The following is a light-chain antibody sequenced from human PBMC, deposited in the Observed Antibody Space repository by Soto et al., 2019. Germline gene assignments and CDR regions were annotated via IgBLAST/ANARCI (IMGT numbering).Light chain of an antibody. CDR3: QQDITFPCT. CDR1: QGISSW. J-gene: IGKJ3*01. Sequence: DIQMTQSPSSVSASVGDRVTITCRASQGISSWLAWYQQKPGQAPKLLIYGASNLQSGVPSRFSGSGYGTDFTLTINSLQPEDFATYYCQQDITFPCTFGPGTKVYVK. V-gene: IGKV1-12*01. CDR2: GAS.